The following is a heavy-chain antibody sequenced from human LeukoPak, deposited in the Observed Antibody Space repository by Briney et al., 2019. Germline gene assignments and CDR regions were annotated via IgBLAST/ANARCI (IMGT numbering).Heavy chain of an antibody. Sequence: SETLSLTCTVSGDSINSYYWSWIRQPAGRGLEWIGRISSSGSTNYNPSLKSRVTMSVDTSKNQFSLKLSSVTAADTAMYLCVSGADFWSGSYTGHWFDPWGQGTLVTVSS. CDR3: VSGADFWSGSYTGHWFDP. CDR1: GDSINSYY. V-gene: IGHV4-4*07. CDR2: ISSSGST. J-gene: IGHJ5*02. D-gene: IGHD3-3*01.